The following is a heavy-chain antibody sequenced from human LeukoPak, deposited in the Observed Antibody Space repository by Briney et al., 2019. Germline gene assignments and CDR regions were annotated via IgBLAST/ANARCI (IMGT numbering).Heavy chain of an antibody. Sequence: SETLSLTCTVSGGSISSGSYYWSWIRQPAGKGLEWIGRIYTSGSTNYNPSLKSRVTISVDTSKNQFSLKLSSVTAADTAVYYCARAPGDSCDYYYFDYWGQGTLVTVSS. CDR2: IYTSGST. CDR3: ARAPGDSCDYYYFDY. J-gene: IGHJ4*02. V-gene: IGHV4-61*02. CDR1: GGSISSGSYY. D-gene: IGHD5-18*01.